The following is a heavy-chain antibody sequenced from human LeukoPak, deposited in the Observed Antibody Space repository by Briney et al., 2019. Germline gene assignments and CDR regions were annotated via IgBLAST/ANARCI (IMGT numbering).Heavy chain of an antibody. CDR3: ARDQGGGAPYDAFDI. J-gene: IGHJ3*02. Sequence: GGSLRLSCAASGFTFSSYSMNWVRQAPGKGLEWVSSISSSSSYIYYADSVKGRFTISRDDAKNSLYLQMNGLRAEDTAVYYCARDQGGGAPYDAFDIWGQGTMVTVSS. CDR1: GFTFSSYS. V-gene: IGHV3-21*01. CDR2: ISSSSSYI. D-gene: IGHD2-15*01.